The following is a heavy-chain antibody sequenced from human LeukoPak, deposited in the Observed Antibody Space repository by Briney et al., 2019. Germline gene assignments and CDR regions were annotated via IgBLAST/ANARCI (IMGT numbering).Heavy chain of an antibody. CDR3: ARVSHGWNYATYYYYYYMDV. D-gene: IGHD1-7*01. CDR2: INWNGGST. V-gene: IGHV3-20*01. CDR1: GFVFSTYW. J-gene: IGHJ6*03. Sequence: GGSLRLSCAGSGFVFSTYWMHWVRQAPGKGLAWVSGINWNGGSTGYADSVKGRFTISRDNAKNSLYLQMNSLRAEDTALYHCARVSHGWNYATYYYYYYMDVWGKGTTVTVSS.